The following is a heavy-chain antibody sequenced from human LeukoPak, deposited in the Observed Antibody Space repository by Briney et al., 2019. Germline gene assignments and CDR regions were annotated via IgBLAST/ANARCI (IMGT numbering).Heavy chain of an antibody. CDR2: MRRDGNEI. D-gene: IGHD2-21*02. CDR3: ARDVVTATRYYFDY. CDR1: GFTFSTYW. Sequence: GGSLRLSCSASGFTFSTYWMSWVRQAPGKGLEWVANMRRDGNEIYYLDSVRGRFTISRDNAKNSLCLQMNSLRAEDTAVYYCARDVVTATRYYFDYWGQGTLVTVSS. J-gene: IGHJ4*02. V-gene: IGHV3-7*01.